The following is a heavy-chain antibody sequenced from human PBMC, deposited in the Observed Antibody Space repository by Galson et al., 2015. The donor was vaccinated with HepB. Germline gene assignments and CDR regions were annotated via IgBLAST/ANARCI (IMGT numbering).Heavy chain of an antibody. D-gene: IGHD1-14*01. CDR2: MNPSSGNT. CDR3: AKGAGSIDC. Sequence: SVKVSCKASGYTFTNDDINWVRQAAGQGLEWMGWMNPSSGNTGFAQKFQGRVTLTRDTSISTAYMELSNPTSEDTAVYYCAKGAGSIDCWGQGTLVTISS. V-gene: IGHV1-8*01. CDR1: GYTFTNDD. J-gene: IGHJ1*01.